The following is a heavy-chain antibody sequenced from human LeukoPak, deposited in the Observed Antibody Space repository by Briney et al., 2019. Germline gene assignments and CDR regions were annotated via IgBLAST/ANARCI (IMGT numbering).Heavy chain of an antibody. CDR3: AGTLGTDSSGYYADY. J-gene: IGHJ4*02. D-gene: IGHD3-22*01. Sequence: GGSLRLSCAASGFTFSSYSMNWVRQAPGKGLEWVSSISSSSSYIYYADSVKGRFTISRDNAKNSLYLQMSSLRAEDTAVYYCAGTLGTDSSGYYADYWGQGTLVTVSS. V-gene: IGHV3-21*01. CDR1: GFTFSSYS. CDR2: ISSSSSYI.